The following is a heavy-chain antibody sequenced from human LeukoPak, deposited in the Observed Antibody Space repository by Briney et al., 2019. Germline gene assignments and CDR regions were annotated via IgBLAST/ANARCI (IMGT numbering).Heavy chain of an antibody. J-gene: IGHJ6*03. V-gene: IGHV4-59*11. CDR1: GGSISSHY. CDR3: ARAYDDDYYYYMGV. CDR2: IYHSGTT. D-gene: IGHD3-3*01. Sequence: AETLSLTCTVSGGSISSHYWSWIRQPPGKGLEWSGQIYHSGTTNYNPSLKSRVTISVDTSKNQFSLKLTSVTAADTAVYYCARAYDDDYYYYMGVWGKGTTVTVSS.